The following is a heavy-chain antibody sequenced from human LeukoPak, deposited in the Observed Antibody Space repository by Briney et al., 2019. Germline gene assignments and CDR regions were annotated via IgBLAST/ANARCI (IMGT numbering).Heavy chain of an antibody. Sequence: ASVKVSCKASGYTFTGYYMHWVRQAPGQGLEWMGWINPNSGGTNYAQKFQGRVTMTRDTSISTAYMELSRLRSDDTAVYYCASLIVVVPAAIPDDAFDIWGQGTMVTVSS. J-gene: IGHJ3*02. CDR2: INPNSGGT. CDR3: ASLIVVVPAAIPDDAFDI. CDR1: GYTFTGYY. V-gene: IGHV1-2*02. D-gene: IGHD2-2*01.